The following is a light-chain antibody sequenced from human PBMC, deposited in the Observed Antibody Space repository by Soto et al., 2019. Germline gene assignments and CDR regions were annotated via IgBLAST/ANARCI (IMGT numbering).Light chain of an antibody. CDR3: QHFDSSPT. CDR2: GAS. J-gene: IGKJ4*01. Sequence: PGESRTLSCMASQTVSRSYFVWYQQKPGQAPRLLIYGASARAPGIPDRFSGTGSGTESTLTISRLEPEDFAVYFCQHFDSSPTFGGGTMVDI. CDR1: QTVSRSY. V-gene: IGKV3-20*01.